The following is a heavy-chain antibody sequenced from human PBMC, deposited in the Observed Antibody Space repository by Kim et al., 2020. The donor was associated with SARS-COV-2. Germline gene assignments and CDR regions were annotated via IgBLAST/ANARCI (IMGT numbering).Heavy chain of an antibody. CDR2: IYYSGST. CDR1: GGSISSYY. CDR3: ARHFGRTDGSGSYHYYYYYGMDV. J-gene: IGHJ6*02. V-gene: IGHV4-59*08. Sequence: SETLSLTCTVSGGSISSYYWSWIRQPPGKGLEWIGYIYYSGSTNYNPSLKSRVTISVDTSKNQFSLKLSSVTAADTAVYYCARHFGRTDGSGSYHYYYYYGMDVWGQGTTVTVSS. D-gene: IGHD3-10*01.